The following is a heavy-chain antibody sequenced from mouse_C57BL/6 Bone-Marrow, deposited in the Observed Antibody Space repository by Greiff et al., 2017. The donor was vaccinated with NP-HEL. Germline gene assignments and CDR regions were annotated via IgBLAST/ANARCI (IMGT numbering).Heavy chain of an antibody. J-gene: IGHJ3*01. D-gene: IGHD1-1*02. CDR3: TRGGLWGWFAY. V-gene: IGHV1-15*01. Sequence: VQLQQSGAELVRPGALVTLSCKASGYTFTDYEMHWVKQTPVHGLEWIGAIDPETGGTAYNQKFKGKAILTADKSSSSAYLELRSLQSAYSAVNYCTRGGLWGWFAYWGQGTLVTGSA. CDR1: GYTFTDYE. CDR2: IDPETGGT.